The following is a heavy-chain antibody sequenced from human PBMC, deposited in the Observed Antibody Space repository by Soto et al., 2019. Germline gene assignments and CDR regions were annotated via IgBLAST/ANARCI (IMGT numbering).Heavy chain of an antibody. V-gene: IGHV1-8*01. Sequence: QVQLVQSGAEVQKPGASVKVSCKASGYTFTTYDINWVRQATGQGLEWMGWMNPNSGDTGYAEKFQGRVTITRNTARNTAYMELNSLTSEDTAVYFCARGRDYAFWSGVNWFDPWGQGTLVTVSS. CDR1: GYTFTTYD. D-gene: IGHD3-3*01. CDR2: MNPNSGDT. CDR3: ARGRDYAFWSGVNWFDP. J-gene: IGHJ5*02.